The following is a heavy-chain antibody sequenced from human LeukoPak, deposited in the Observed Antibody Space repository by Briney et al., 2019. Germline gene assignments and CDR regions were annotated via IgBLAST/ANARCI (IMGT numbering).Heavy chain of an antibody. CDR2: IYYSGST. CDR1: GGSISSYY. Sequence: SETLSLTCTVSGGSISSYYWSWIRQPPGKGLEWIGYIYYSGSTNYNPSLKSRVTISVDTSKNQFSLKLSSVTAADTAVYYCASVGSLTKIFDYWGQGTLVTVSS. CDR3: ASVGSLTKIFDY. D-gene: IGHD6-13*01. J-gene: IGHJ4*02. V-gene: IGHV4-59*01.